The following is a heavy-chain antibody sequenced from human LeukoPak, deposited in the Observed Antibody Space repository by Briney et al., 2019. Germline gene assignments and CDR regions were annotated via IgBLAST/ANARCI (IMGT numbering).Heavy chain of an antibody. CDR1: GGSISSSNW. CDR3: ARGEIVVVPAAIRDHDAFDI. D-gene: IGHD2-2*01. J-gene: IGHJ3*02. CDR2: IYHSGST. Sequence: PSGTLSLTCAVSGGSISSSNWWSWVRQPPGKGLEWIGEIYHSGSTNYNPSLKSRVTISVDKSKNQFSLKLSSVTAADTAVYYCARGEIVVVPAAIRDHDAFDIWGQGTMVTVSS. V-gene: IGHV4-4*02.